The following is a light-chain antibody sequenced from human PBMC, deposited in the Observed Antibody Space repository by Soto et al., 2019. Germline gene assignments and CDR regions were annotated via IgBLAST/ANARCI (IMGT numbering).Light chain of an antibody. CDR3: QQSYTVPLT. Sequence: DIQMTQSPSSLSASVGDRVTIACRASQSINSNLNWYQQKPGEAPKVLISAASNLQSGVPSRFSGGGFGTEFSLTISGLQAEDCATYYCQQSYTVPLTFGGGTKVEIK. CDR1: QSINSN. J-gene: IGKJ4*01. V-gene: IGKV1-39*01. CDR2: AAS.